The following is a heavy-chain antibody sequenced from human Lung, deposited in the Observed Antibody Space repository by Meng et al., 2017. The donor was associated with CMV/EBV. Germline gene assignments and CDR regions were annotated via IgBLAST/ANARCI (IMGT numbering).Heavy chain of an antibody. CDR3: ARKASDYAVRSLDS. Sequence: ASXXVSXKASGYTFTKNYMYWVRQAPGQGLECMGWINPITGVTNFAQKFQGRVTMTRDTSISTAYMELSNLRSDDTAVYYCARKASDYAVRSLDSWGQGTLVTVSS. CDR2: INPITGVT. J-gene: IGHJ4*02. D-gene: IGHD4-17*01. CDR1: GYTFTKNY. V-gene: IGHV1-2*02.